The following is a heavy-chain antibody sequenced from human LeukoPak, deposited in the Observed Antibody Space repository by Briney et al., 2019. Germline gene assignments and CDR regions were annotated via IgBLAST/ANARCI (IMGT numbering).Heavy chain of an antibody. Sequence: SVKVSCKPSGYSFTSFGISWVRQAPGQGREWMGWIGAYNGNTKYGQKLQGRVTMTTDTYTSTAYMELRSLRSDDAAVYYCARDQMNIAAAGAYFDYWGQGTLVTVSS. D-gene: IGHD6-13*01. CDR3: ARDQMNIAAAGAYFDY. J-gene: IGHJ4*02. V-gene: IGHV1-18*01. CDR2: IGAYNGNT. CDR1: GYSFTSFG.